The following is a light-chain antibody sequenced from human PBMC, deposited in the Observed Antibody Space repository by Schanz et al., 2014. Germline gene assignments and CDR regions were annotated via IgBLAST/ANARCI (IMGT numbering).Light chain of an antibody. CDR2: GAS. CDR1: QTVSSSY. J-gene: IGKJ5*01. CDR3: QQYNNWLPVT. V-gene: IGKV3-15*01. Sequence: ELVMTQSPATLSVSPGERATLSCRASQTVSSSYLAWYQQKPGQAPRLLIYGASTRATDIPGRFSGSGSGTEFALTISSLQSEDFAVYYCQQYNNWLPVTFGQGTRLEIK.